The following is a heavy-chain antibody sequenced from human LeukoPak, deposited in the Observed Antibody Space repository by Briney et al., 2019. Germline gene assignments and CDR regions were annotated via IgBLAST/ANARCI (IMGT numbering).Heavy chain of an antibody. CDR2: IYYSGST. D-gene: IGHD6-19*01. J-gene: IGHJ6*03. Sequence: SETLSLTCTVSGGSISSYYWSWIRQPPGKGLEWIGYIYYSGSTNYNPSLKSRRVTISVDTSKNQFSLKLSSVTAADTAVYYCARGGYSSGWGTVIRWYYYYMDVWGKGTTVTVSS. CDR1: GGSISSYY. V-gene: IGHV4-59*01. CDR3: ARGGYSSGWGTVIRWYYYYMDV.